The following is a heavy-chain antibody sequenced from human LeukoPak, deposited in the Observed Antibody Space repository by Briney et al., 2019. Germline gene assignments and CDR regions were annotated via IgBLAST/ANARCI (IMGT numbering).Heavy chain of an antibody. Sequence: GGSLRLSCAASGFTFSSYSMNWVRQAPGKGLEWVSSISSSSSYIYYPDSVKGRFTISRDNAKNSLYLQMNSLRAEDTAVYYCARVRYYYGSGSYYYYYGMDVWGQGTTVTVSS. V-gene: IGHV3-21*01. CDR1: GFTFSSYS. CDR2: ISSSSSYI. J-gene: IGHJ6*02. CDR3: ARVRYYYGSGSYYYYYGMDV. D-gene: IGHD3-10*01.